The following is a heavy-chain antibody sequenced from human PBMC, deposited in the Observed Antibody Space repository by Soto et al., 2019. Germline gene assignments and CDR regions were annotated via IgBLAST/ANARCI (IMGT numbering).Heavy chain of an antibody. CDR1: GGSISSYY. Sequence: SETLSLTCTVSGGSISSYYWSWIRQPPGKGLEWIGYIYYSGSTNYNPSLKSRVTISVDTSKNQFSLKLSSVTAADTAVYYCARHFTWRTPQYSYYYYIDVWGKGTTVTVSS. V-gene: IGHV4-59*08. CDR3: ARHFTWRTPQYSYYYYIDV. CDR2: IYYSGST. D-gene: IGHD1-1*01. J-gene: IGHJ6*03.